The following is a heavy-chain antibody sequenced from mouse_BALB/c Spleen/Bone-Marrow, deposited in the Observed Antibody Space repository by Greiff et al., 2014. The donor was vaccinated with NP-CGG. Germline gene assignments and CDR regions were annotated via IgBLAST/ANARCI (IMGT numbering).Heavy chain of an antibody. D-gene: IGHD2-4*01. V-gene: IGHV1-61*01. CDR1: GYSFTIYW. CDR2: IHPSDIET. J-gene: IGHJ3*01. CDR3: ARGEITAFAY. Sequence: VQLQESGAELVRPGASVKLSCKASGYSFTIYWMNWVKQRPGQGLEWIGMIHPSDIETRLNQKFKDKATLTVDKSSNTAYMQLSSPTSEDSAVYYCARGEITAFAYWGQGTLVTVSA.